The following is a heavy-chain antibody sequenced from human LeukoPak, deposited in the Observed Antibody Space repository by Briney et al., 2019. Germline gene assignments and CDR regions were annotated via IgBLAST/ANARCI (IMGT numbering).Heavy chain of an antibody. CDR2: SRNKAQSYTT. Sequence: GGSLRLSCAASGFTFSSYAMSWVRQAPGKGPEWVARSRNKAQSYTTEYAAAVKGRFTISRDDSKNSLYLQMTSLKTEDTALYYCARGYCTGGTCYSGDYWGQGTLVTVSS. D-gene: IGHD2-15*01. V-gene: IGHV3-72*01. CDR3: ARGYCTGGTCYSGDY. J-gene: IGHJ4*02. CDR1: GFTFSSYA.